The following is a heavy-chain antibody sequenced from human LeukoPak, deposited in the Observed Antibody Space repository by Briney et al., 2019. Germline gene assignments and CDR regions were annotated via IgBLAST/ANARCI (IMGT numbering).Heavy chain of an antibody. CDR3: AKDRAPDTGRSYLWFDY. D-gene: IGHD1-26*01. J-gene: IGHJ4*02. Sequence: GGSLRLSCAASGFTFSSYAMSWVRHAPGKGLEWVSAISGSGGSTYYADSVKGRFTISRDNSKNTLYLQMNSLRAEDTAVYYCAKDRAPDTGRSYLWFDYWGQGTLVTVSS. CDR1: GFTFSSYA. V-gene: IGHV3-23*01. CDR2: ISGSGGST.